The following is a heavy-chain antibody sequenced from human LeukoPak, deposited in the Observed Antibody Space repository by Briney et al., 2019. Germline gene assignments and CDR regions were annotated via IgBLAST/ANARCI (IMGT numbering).Heavy chain of an antibody. D-gene: IGHD6-19*01. CDR3: AKSGDGIAVAGLGYYYYMDV. Sequence: GGSLRLSCAASGFTFSSYGMHWVRQAPGKGLEWVAFIRYDASNKYYADSVKGRFTISRDNSKNTLYLQMNSLRAEDTAVYYCAKSGDGIAVAGLGYYYYMDVWGKGTTVTVSS. V-gene: IGHV3-30*02. CDR1: GFTFSSYG. J-gene: IGHJ6*03. CDR2: IRYDASNK.